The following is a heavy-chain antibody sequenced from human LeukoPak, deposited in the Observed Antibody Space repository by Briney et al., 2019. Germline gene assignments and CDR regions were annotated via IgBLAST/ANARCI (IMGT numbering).Heavy chain of an antibody. V-gene: IGHV1-69*01. CDR2: IIPIFGTA. Sequence: TVKVSCKASGGTFSSYAISWVRQAPGQGLEWVGGIIPIFGTANYAQKFQGRVTITADESTSTAYMELSSLRSEDTAVYYCAGGPHYDDSSGYPDAFDIWGQGTMFTVSS. D-gene: IGHD3-22*01. CDR3: AGGPHYDDSSGYPDAFDI. CDR1: GGTFSSYA. J-gene: IGHJ3*02.